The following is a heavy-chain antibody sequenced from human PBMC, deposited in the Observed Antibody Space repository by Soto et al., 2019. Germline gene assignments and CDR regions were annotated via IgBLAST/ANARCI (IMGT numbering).Heavy chain of an antibody. CDR3: AGDGGGLVINPHDAFDV. D-gene: IGHD3-9*01. CDR2: IYYSGST. V-gene: IGHV4-31*03. CDR1: GGSISSVGYY. Sequence: QVQLQESGPGLVKPSQTLSLTCTVSGGSISSVGYYWSRIRQHPRKGLQRIGYIYYSGSTHNNPSLESRVTITVDTSKNKFSLKLNSVTAADTAVYYCAGDGGGLVINPHDAFDVWGQGTMVTVSS. J-gene: IGHJ3*01.